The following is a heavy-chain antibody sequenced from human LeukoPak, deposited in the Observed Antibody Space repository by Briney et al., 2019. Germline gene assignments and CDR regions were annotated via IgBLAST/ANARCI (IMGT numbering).Heavy chain of an antibody. J-gene: IGHJ6*03. CDR1: GGTFSSYT. CDR2: IIPIFGTA. D-gene: IGHD3-10*02. V-gene: IGHV1-69*13. CDR3: ARGNDCSGSPSYYFYYMDV. Sequence: ASVKVSCKASGGTFSSYTISWVRQAPGQGLEWMEGIIPIFGTANYAQKFQGRVTITADESTSTAYMELSSLRSEDTAVYYCARGNDCSGSPSYYFYYMDVWGKGTTVTISS.